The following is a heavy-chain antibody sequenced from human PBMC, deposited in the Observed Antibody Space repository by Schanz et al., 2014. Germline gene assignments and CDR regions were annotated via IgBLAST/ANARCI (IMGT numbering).Heavy chain of an antibody. CDR1: GFNFSSYA. D-gene: IGHD3-10*01. CDR2: ISFDGGNV. J-gene: IGHJ3*02. CDR3: ARDGSGSHYFGAFDI. V-gene: IGHV3-30*04. Sequence: QAQLVESGGGVAQPGRSLRLSCAASGFNFSSYAMHWVRQAPGKGLEWVAVISFDGGNVYYPDSVKGRFTISRDNSKSMLYLQMISLKTEDTTVYYCARDGSGSHYFGAFDIWGQGTLVTVSS.